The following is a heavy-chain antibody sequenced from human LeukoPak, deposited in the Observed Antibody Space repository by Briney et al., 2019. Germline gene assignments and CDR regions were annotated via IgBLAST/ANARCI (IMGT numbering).Heavy chain of an antibody. Sequence: GGSLRLSCAASGFTFSNYAMSWVRQAPGKGLEWVSYISSSSSYTNYADSVKGRFTISRDNAKNSLYLQMNSLRAEDTAVYYCARALYGGNFEVTYWGQGTLVTVSS. D-gene: IGHD4-23*01. CDR3: ARALYGGNFEVTY. CDR1: GFTFSNYA. J-gene: IGHJ4*02. V-gene: IGHV3-11*06. CDR2: ISSSSSYT.